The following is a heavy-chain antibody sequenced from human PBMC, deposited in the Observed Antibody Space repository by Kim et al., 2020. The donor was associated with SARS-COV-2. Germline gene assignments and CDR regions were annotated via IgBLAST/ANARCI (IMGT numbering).Heavy chain of an antibody. CDR3: ARHSRVTRITIFSSSEFDP. CDR1: GYSFTSYW. V-gene: IGHV5-10-1*01. CDR2: IDPSDSYT. Sequence: GESLKISCKGSGYSFTSYWISWVRQMPGKGLEWMGRIDPSDSYTNYSPSFQGHVTISADKSISTAYLQWSSLKASDTAMYYCARHSRVTRITIFSSSEFDPWGQGTLVTVSS. D-gene: IGHD3-9*01. J-gene: IGHJ5*02.